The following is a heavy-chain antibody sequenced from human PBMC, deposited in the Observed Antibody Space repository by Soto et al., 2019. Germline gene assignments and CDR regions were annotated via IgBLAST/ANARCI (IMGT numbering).Heavy chain of an antibody. Sequence: SVKVSCKASGGTFSSYAISWVRQAPGQGLEWMGGIIPIFGTANYAQKFQGRVTITADESTSTAYMELSSLRSEDTAVYYCARDLGPTYYYGSGTPNWFDPWGQGTLVTVSS. CDR2: IIPIFGTA. J-gene: IGHJ5*02. CDR3: ARDLGPTYYYGSGTPNWFDP. CDR1: GGTFSSYA. V-gene: IGHV1-69*13. D-gene: IGHD3-10*01.